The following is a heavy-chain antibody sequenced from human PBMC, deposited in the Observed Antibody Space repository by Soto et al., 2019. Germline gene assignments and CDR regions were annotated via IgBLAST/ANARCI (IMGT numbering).Heavy chain of an antibody. CDR2: VYYSGTT. V-gene: IGHV4-61*01. CDR1: GGSVSDKTYY. CDR3: ARTTAVPNTLRSRYFFDY. J-gene: IGHJ4*02. D-gene: IGHD4-17*01. Sequence: SETLSLTCSVPGGSVSDKTYYWSWIRQPPGKRLEWIGYVYYSGTTNYNPSLKSRVTISVDLSKNRFSLRLSSVTTADTALYYCARTTAVPNTLRSRYFFDYWGQGTLVTVSS.